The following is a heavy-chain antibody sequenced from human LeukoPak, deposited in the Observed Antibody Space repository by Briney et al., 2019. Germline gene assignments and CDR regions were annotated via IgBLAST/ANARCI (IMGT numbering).Heavy chain of an antibody. CDR3: ATAHDYGDSLLAY. J-gene: IGHJ4*02. D-gene: IGHD4-17*01. V-gene: IGHV3-48*03. CDR1: GFAFSSYE. CDR2: ISTTGSTI. Sequence: GGSLRLSCAASGFAFSSYEMNWVRQAPGKGLQWVSYISTTGSTIYYADSVKGRFTISRDNAQNSLYLQMNSLRAEDTAVYYCATAHDYGDSLLAYWGQGTLVTVSS.